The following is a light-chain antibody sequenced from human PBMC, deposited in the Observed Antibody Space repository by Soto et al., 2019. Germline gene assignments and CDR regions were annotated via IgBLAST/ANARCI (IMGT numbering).Light chain of an antibody. J-gene: IGLJ1*01. CDR3: NSSATANTRV. V-gene: IGLV2-14*01. CDR1: SRDICDYDY. CDR2: EVS. Sequence: QTPLTHSASLSGSPEQSLDIYCTGSSRDICDYDYVSWYQQHPGKVPKVLLSEVSNPPSGVPNRISASNSGNPASLSISGLQAEDEADYYCNSSATANTRVFRTGPKVTVL.